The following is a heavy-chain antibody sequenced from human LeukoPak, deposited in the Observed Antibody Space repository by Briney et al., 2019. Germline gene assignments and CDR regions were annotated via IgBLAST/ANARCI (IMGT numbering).Heavy chain of an antibody. D-gene: IGHD2-2*01. CDR1: GVSISSYY. CDR3: AREGPYCSSTSCYPER. CDR2: IYYSGST. V-gene: IGHV4-59*01. J-gene: IGHJ4*02. Sequence: SETLSLTCTVSGVSISSYYWSWIRQPPGKGLEWIGYIYYSGSTNYNPSLKSRVTISVDTSKNQFSLKLSSVTAADTAVYYCAREGPYCSSTSCYPERWGQGTLVTVSS.